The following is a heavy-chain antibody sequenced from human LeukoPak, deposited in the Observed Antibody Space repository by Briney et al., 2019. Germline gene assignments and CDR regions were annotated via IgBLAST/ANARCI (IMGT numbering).Heavy chain of an antibody. V-gene: IGHV1-69*04. J-gene: IGHJ3*02. CDR3: AVTYYYDSSGAFDI. CDR1: GGTFSSYA. Sequence: SVKVSCKASGGTFSSYAISWVRQALGQGLEWMGRIIPILGIANYAQKFQGRVTITADKSTSTAYMELSSLRSEDTAVYYCAVTYYYDSSGAFDIWGQGTMVTVSS. D-gene: IGHD3-22*01. CDR2: IIPILGIA.